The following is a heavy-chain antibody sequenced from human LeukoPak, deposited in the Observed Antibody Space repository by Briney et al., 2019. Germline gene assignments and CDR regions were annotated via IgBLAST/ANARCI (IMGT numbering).Heavy chain of an antibody. D-gene: IGHD6-13*01. CDR1: GGSISGGSYY. CDR3: ARQIPGIAAAGIPD. V-gene: IGHV4-61*02. Sequence: SQTLSLTCIVSGGSISGGSYYWSWIRQPAGKGLEWIGRIYTSGSTNYNPPLKSRVTISVDTSKNQFSLKLSSVTAADTAVYYCARQIPGIAAAGIPDWGQGTLVTVSS. J-gene: IGHJ4*02. CDR2: IYTSGST.